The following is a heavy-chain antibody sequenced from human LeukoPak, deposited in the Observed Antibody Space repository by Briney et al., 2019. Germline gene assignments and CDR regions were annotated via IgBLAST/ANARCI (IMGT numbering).Heavy chain of an antibody. V-gene: IGHV1-2*02. CDR2: INPNSGGT. D-gene: IGHD2-15*01. CDR3: ARVRGTVVATVDY. Sequence: GASVKVSCKASGYTFTGYYMHWVRQAPGQGLEWMGWINPNSGGTNYAQKFRGRVTMTRDTSISTAYMELSRLRSDDTAVYYCARVRGTVVATVDYWGQGTLVTVSS. J-gene: IGHJ4*02. CDR1: GYTFTGYY.